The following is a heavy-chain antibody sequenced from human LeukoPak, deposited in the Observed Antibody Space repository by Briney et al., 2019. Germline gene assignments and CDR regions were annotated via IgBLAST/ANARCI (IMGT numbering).Heavy chain of an antibody. Sequence: SETLSLTCTVSGGSISSSTFYWGWIRQPPGKGLEWIGSIFSGGSTYYNPSLKSRVTISVDTSKNHFSLKLSSVTAADTAVYYCARQTGSGLFILPGGQGTLVTVSS. D-gene: IGHD3/OR15-3a*01. CDR1: GGSISSSTFY. V-gene: IGHV4-39*01. CDR2: IFSGGST. J-gene: IGHJ4*02. CDR3: ARQTGSGLFILP.